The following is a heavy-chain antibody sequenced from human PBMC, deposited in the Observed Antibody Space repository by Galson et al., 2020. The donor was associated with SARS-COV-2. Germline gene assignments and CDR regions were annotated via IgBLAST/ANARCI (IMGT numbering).Heavy chain of an antibody. CDR2: IYKSGNT. Sequence: SETLSLTCTVSGASISSGSYYWSWIRQPAGKGLEWIGRIYKSGNTNYNPSLWSQVTIPVDTSKNQFSLTLTSVTAADTAVYYCARGNSPCVTIFGVLTGTCGMDVWGQGTTVTVSS. D-gene: IGHD3-3*01. CDR3: ARGNSPCVTIFGVLTGTCGMDV. V-gene: IGHV4-61*02. CDR1: GASISSGSYY. J-gene: IGHJ6*02.